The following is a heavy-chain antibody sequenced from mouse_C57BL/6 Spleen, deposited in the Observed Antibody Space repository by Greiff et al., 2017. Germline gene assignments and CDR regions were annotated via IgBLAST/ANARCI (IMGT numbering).Heavy chain of an antibody. V-gene: IGHV1-74*01. CDR1: GYTFTSYW. D-gene: IGHD2-3*01. Sequence: QVQLQQPGAELVKPGASVKVSCKASGYTFTSYWMHWVKQRPGQGLEWIGRIHPSDRDTNYNQKFKGKATLTVDKSSSTAYMQLSSLTSEYSAVYYCAIWGEIYDGYYYYAMDYWGQGTSVTVSS. CDR2: IHPSDRDT. CDR3: AIWGEIYDGYYYYAMDY. J-gene: IGHJ4*01.